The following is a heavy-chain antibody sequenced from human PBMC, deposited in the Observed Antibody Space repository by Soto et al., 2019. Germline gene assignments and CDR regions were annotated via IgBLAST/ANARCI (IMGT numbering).Heavy chain of an antibody. V-gene: IGHV3-33*01. CDR3: ARDLYGGNPVWGMDV. CDR1: GFTFSSYG. J-gene: IGHJ6*02. CDR2: IWYDGSNK. D-gene: IGHD2-15*01. Sequence: QVQLVESGGGVVQPGRSLRLSCAASGFTFSSYGMHWVRQAPGKGLEWVAVIWYDGSNKYYADSVKGRFTISRDNSKNTLYLQMNSLRAEDTAVYYCARDLYGGNPVWGMDVWGQGTTITVSS.